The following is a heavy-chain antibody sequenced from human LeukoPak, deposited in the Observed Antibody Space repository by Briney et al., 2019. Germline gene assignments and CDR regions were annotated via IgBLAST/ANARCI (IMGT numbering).Heavy chain of an antibody. Sequence: GGSLRLSCAASGFTFSSYWMHWVRQAPGKGLVWVSRINSDGTSTSYADSVKGRFTISRDNAKNTLYLQMNSLRAEDTAVYYCASVRILPNEIAMARGGDNSGHDAFDIWGQGTMVTVSS. J-gene: IGHJ3*02. V-gene: IGHV3-74*01. CDR2: INSDGTST. CDR1: GFTFSSYW. CDR3: ASVRILPNEIAMARGGDNSGHDAFDI. D-gene: IGHD5-24*01.